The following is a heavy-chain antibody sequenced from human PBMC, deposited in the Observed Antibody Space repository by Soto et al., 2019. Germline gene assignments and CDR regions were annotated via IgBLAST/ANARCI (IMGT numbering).Heavy chain of an antibody. CDR2: IGGSGGST. Sequence: EVQLLESGGGLVQPGGSLRLSCAASGFTFSSYAMSWVRQAPGKGLEWVSAIGGSGGSTYYADSVKGRFTISRDNSKNTLYLQMNSLRAEDTAVYYCAMGCSGGSCYSEGTMFDYWGQGTLVTVSS. D-gene: IGHD2-15*01. CDR1: GFTFSSYA. CDR3: AMGCSGGSCYSEGTMFDY. V-gene: IGHV3-23*01. J-gene: IGHJ4*02.